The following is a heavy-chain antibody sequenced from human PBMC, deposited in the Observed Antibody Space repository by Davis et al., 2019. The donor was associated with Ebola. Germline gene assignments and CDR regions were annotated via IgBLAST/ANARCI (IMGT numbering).Heavy chain of an antibody. CDR2: INAGNGNT. D-gene: IGHD2-2*01. CDR1: GYTFTSYA. CDR3: ASRVVVPAGPDYYGMDV. V-gene: IGHV1-3*01. J-gene: IGHJ6*02. Sequence: ASVKVSCKASGYTFTSYAMHWVRQAPGQRLEWMGWINAGNGNTKYSQKFQGRVTITRDTSASTAYMELSSLRSEDTAVYYCASRVVVPAGPDYYGMDVWGQGTTVTVSS.